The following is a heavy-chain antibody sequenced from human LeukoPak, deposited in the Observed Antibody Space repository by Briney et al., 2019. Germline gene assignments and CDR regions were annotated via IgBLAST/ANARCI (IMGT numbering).Heavy chain of an antibody. CDR3: ARGPPHYYGSGSYLGY. Sequence: ASVKVSCKASGYTFTSYGISWVRQAPGQGLEWMGWISAYNGNTHYAQKFQGRVTMTRNTSISTAYMELSSLRSEDTAVYYCARGPPHYYGSGSYLGYWGQGTLVTVSS. J-gene: IGHJ4*02. CDR1: GYTFTSYG. CDR2: ISAYNGNT. D-gene: IGHD3-10*01. V-gene: IGHV1-18*01.